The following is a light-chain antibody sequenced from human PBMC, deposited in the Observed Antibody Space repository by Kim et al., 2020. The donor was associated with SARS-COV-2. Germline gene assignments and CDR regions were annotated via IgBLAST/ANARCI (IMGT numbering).Light chain of an antibody. CDR3: QVWHSGTDLYV. J-gene: IGLJ1*01. CDR2: YDS. CDR1: DIGSKS. V-gene: IGLV3-21*04. Sequence: PGKTATITWGGNDIGSKSVHWYQQKPGQAPLLVIYYDSDRPSGIPERFSGSNSGNTATLTISRVEAGDEADYYCQVWHSGTDLYVFGTGTKVTVL.